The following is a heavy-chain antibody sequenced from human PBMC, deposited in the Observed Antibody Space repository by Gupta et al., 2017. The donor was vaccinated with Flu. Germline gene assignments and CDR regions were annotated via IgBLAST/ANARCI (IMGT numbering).Heavy chain of an antibody. V-gene: IGHV3-21*01. CDR3: ARDGYYYVSGSYPFFDY. CDR2: IGSSSTYI. Sequence: EVQLVESGGGLVKPGGSLRLSCAGSGFTVSSYNMNWVRQAPGKGLEWVSSIGSSSTYIYYADSVKGRFTISRDNAKNSLYLQMNSLRAEDTAVYYCARDGYYYVSGSYPFFDYWGQGTLVTVSS. J-gene: IGHJ4*02. CDR1: GFTVSSYN. D-gene: IGHD3-10*01.